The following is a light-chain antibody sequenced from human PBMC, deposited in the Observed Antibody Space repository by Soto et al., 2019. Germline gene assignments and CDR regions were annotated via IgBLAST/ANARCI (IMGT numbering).Light chain of an antibody. CDR3: QQYQSSWT. CDR1: QSTSSY. V-gene: IGKV1-5*01. CDR2: DAS. J-gene: IGKJ1*01. Sequence: DIQMTQSPSTLSASVGDRVTITCRASQSTSSYLAWYQQKPGKAPNLLIYDASSLESGVPSRFSGSGSGTEFTLTISSLQPDDFATYYCQQYQSSWTFGQGTKVDIK.